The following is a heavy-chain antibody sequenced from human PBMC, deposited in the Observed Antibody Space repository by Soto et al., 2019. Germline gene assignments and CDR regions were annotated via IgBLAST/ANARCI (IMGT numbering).Heavy chain of an antibody. J-gene: IGHJ6*03. CDR3: AKVPSQGGGYFYHYMDV. Sequence: GGSLRLSCAASGFTFSNYAMTWVRQAPGKGLEWVSSMSSSGGNIYYADSVKGRFTISRDNSKSTLYLQMNSLRAEDTAMYYCAKVPSQGGGYFYHYMDVWGKGTTVTVSS. CDR1: GFTFSNYA. CDR2: MSSSGGNI. V-gene: IGHV3-23*01.